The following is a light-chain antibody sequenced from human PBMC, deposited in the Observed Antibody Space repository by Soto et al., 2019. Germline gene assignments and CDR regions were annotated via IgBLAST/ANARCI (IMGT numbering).Light chain of an antibody. CDR3: QRYNGAPHA. CDR1: QGISNY. J-gene: IGKJ4*02. CDR2: AAS. V-gene: IGKV1-27*01. Sequence: DIQMTQSPSSLSASVGDRVTITCRASQGISNYLAWYQQEPGKVPKLLIYAASTLQSGVPSRFSGNGSGTAFTLTISSLPPEDVATYYCQRYNGAPHAFGGGTKVEIK.